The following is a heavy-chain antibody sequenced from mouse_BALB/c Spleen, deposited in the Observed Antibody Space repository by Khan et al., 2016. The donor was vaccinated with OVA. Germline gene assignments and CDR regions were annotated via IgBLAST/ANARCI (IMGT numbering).Heavy chain of an antibody. CDR2: ISYSGNT. Sequence: EVQLVESGPGLVKPSQSLSLTCTVTGYSITSDYAWNWIRQFPGNKLEWMGFISYSGNTNYNPSLKSRISITRDTSKNQFFLQLNSVTTEDTARYYCARVYWGDFDYWGQGTTLTVSS. V-gene: IGHV3-2*02. CDR1: GYSITSDYA. CDR3: ARVYWGDFDY. J-gene: IGHJ2*01. D-gene: IGHD1-1*01.